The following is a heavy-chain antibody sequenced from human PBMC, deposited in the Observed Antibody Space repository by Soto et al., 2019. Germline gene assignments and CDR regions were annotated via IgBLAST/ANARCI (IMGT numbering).Heavy chain of an antibody. CDR1: GFTFSGSA. D-gene: IGHD5-12*01. V-gene: IGHV3-73*01. J-gene: IGHJ6*03. CDR2: IRSKANSYAT. Sequence: EVQLVESGGGLVQPGGSLKLSCAASGFTFSGSAMHWVRQASGKGLEWVGRIRSKANSYATAYAASVKGRFTISRDDSNSTAYLQMNSLKTEDTAVYYCTRPEAVATNNYYYYYMDVWGKGTTVTVSS. CDR3: TRPEAVATNNYYYYYMDV.